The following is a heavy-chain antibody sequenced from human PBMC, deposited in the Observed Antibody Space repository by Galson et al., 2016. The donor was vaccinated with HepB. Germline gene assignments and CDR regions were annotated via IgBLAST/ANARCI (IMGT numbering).Heavy chain of an antibody. CDR1: EITFRTFW. CDR3: ARGRSILERGWYWFDP. Sequence: SLRLSCADSEITFRTFWMSWVRQAPGKGLEWVANINQDGSEKSYVDSVKGRFTISRDNAQNTLFLQMNSLRAEDTAVYYCARGRSILERGWYWFDPWGQGTLVTGSS. D-gene: IGHD3-22*01. CDR2: INQDGSEK. J-gene: IGHJ5*02. V-gene: IGHV3-7*04.